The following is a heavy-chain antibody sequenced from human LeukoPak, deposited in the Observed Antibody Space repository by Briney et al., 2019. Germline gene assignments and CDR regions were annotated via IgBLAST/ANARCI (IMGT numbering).Heavy chain of an antibody. D-gene: IGHD3-22*01. Sequence: GGSLRLSCAASGFTFSSYAMSWVRQAPGKGLEWVSAISGNGGSTYYADSVKGRFTISRDNSKNTLYLQMNSLRAEDTAVYYCAKDSTYYYDSSGFSYWGQGTLVTVSS. CDR3: AKDSTYYYDSSGFSY. CDR1: GFTFSSYA. CDR2: ISGNGGST. J-gene: IGHJ4*02. V-gene: IGHV3-23*01.